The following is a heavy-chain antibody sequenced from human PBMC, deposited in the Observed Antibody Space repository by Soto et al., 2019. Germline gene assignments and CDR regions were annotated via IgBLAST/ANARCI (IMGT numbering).Heavy chain of an antibody. J-gene: IGHJ5*02. CDR3: SRDQSGQDLVWWFDP. V-gene: IGHV1-46*03. CDR2: IDPTGGRT. Sequence: GASGKVSCKASGHSITSHYMHWVRQAPGQGLEWMGTIDPTGGRTNYAQKFQGRVTMTRDTSTSTVYMELSSLTSEDTAVYYCSRDQSGQDLVWWFDPWGQGTLVTVSS. D-gene: IGHD6-13*01. CDR1: GHSITSHY.